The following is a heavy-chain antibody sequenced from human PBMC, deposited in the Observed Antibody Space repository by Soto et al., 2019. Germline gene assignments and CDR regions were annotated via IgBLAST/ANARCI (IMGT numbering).Heavy chain of an antibody. V-gene: IGHV3-30*18. J-gene: IGHJ4*02. CDR1: GFTVSHYA. D-gene: IGHD1-26*01. CDR3: AKDGSHNFDY. Sequence: QVQLVEFGGDVVQPGGSLRLSCAASGFTVSHYAMHWVRQAPGKGLEWVALMSYDGSNEYYADSVKGRFTISRDNSKNTLYLQMNSLRAEDTAVYYCAKDGSHNFDYWGQGTLVTVSS. CDR2: MSYDGSNE.